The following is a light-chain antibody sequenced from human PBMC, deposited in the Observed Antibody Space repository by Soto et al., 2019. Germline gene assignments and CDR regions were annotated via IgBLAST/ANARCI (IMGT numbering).Light chain of an antibody. CDR1: QSVASSY. J-gene: IGKJ4*01. Sequence: EIVLTQSPGTLSLSPGERATLSCRASQSVASSYLAWYQQKPGQAPRLLIYGASIRATGTPDRFSGSGSGTDLTLSISRLEPEDFAVYYCQQYGISPLVTFGGGTKVELK. CDR2: GAS. V-gene: IGKV3-20*01. CDR3: QQYGISPLVT.